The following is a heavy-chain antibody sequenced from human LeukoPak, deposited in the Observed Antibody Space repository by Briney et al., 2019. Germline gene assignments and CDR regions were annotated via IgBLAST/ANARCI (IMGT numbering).Heavy chain of an antibody. J-gene: IGHJ6*02. CDR1: GFTFSSYW. D-gene: IGHD6-19*01. CDR2: INSDGSST. V-gene: IGHV3-74*01. Sequence: PGGSLRLSCAASGFTFSSYWMHWVRQAPGKGLLWVSRINSDGSSTNYADSVKGRFTISRDNSKNTLYLQMNRLRVEDTAVYYCAKDSGSGWYQYGMDVWGQGTTVTVSS. CDR3: AKDSGSGWYQYGMDV.